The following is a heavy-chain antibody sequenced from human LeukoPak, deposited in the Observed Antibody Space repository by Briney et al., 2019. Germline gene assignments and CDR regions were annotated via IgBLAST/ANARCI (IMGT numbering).Heavy chain of an antibody. V-gene: IGHV3-30*04. D-gene: IGHD3-22*01. CDR2: ISYDGSNK. Sequence: GGSLRLSCAASGFTFSSYAMHWVRQAPGKGLEWVAVISYDGSNKYYADSVKGRFTISRDNSKNTLYLQMNSLRAEDTAVYYCAIRGYYDTTYAYDYHAMDVWGQGTAVTVSS. CDR3: AIRGYYDTTYAYDYHAMDV. CDR1: GFTFSSYA. J-gene: IGHJ6*02.